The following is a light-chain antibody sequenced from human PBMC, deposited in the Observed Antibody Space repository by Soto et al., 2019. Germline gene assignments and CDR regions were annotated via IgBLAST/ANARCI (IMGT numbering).Light chain of an antibody. V-gene: IGLV1-40*01. Sequence: QSVLTQPPSVSGAPGQRVTISCTGSSSNIGAGYDVHWYQQLPGTAPKLLIYGNSNRPSGVPDRFSGSKSGTSASLAITGFRVEEEANYYCRPYASGLGGWFFAGGPRRTS. CDR3: RPYASGLGGWF. CDR2: GNS. CDR1: SSNIGAGYD. J-gene: IGLJ2*01.